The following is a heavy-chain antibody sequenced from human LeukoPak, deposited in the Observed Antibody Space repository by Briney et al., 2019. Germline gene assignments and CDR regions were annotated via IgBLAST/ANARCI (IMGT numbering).Heavy chain of an antibody. J-gene: IGHJ5*02. CDR1: DGSISSYY. CDR3: ARGDDYGDYVWFDP. V-gene: IGHV4-59*01. D-gene: IGHD4-17*01. CDR2: IYYSGST. Sequence: PSETLSLTCTVSDGSISSYYWSWIRQPPGKGLEWIGYIYYSGSTNYNPSLKSRVTISVDTSKNQFSLKLSSVTAADTAVYYCARGDDYGDYVWFDPWGQGTLVTVSS.